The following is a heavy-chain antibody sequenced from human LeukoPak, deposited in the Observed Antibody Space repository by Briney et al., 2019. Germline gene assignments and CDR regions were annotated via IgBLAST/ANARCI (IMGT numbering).Heavy chain of an antibody. J-gene: IGHJ4*02. V-gene: IGHV3-74*01. Sequence: PGGSLRLSCAVSGFTFSNSWVHWVRQAPGKGLVWVSRINTDGRITTYADSVKGRFTISRDNAKNMLYLQMNSLRAEDTAMYYCTSNYGGDSNYWGQGTLVTVSS. CDR3: TSNYGGDSNY. CDR2: INTDGRIT. D-gene: IGHD4-23*01. CDR1: GFTFSNSW.